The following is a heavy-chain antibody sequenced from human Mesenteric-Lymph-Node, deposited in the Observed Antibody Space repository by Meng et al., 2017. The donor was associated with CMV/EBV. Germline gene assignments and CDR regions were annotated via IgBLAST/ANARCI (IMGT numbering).Heavy chain of an antibody. J-gene: IGHJ5*02. D-gene: IGHD3-22*01. CDR1: GFTFSNYE. CDR3: ARDGYDSTGLPTWFDP. CDR2: ISSGGSVI. Sequence: GGSLRLSCAVSGFTFSNYEMNWVRQAPGKGLECVSYISSGGSVIYYADSVKDRFTISRDNAKNSLYLQMNSLRVEDTAVYYCARDGYDSTGLPTWFDPWGQGTLVTVSS. V-gene: IGHV3-48*03.